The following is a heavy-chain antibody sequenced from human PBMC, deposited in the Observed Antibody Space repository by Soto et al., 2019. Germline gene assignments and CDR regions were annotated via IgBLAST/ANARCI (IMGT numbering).Heavy chain of an antibody. CDR2: INPSGGST. CDR3: ASNTYYYDSSGYAFDI. J-gene: IGHJ3*02. D-gene: IGHD3-22*01. CDR1: GYTFTSYY. Sequence: ASVKVSCKASGYTFTSYYMHWVRQAPGQGLEWMGIINPSGGSTSYAQKFQGRVTMTRDTSTSTVYMELSSLRSEDTAVYYCASNTYYYDSSGYAFDIWGQGTMVTVSS. V-gene: IGHV1-46*03.